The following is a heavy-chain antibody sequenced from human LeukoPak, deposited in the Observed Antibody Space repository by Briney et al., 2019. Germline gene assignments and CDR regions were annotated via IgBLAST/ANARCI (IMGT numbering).Heavy chain of an antibody. CDR3: ARARYYYRSKSYFAIFDY. D-gene: IGHD3-10*01. Sequence: ESGPTLVKPTQTLTLTCTFSEFSLTTSGVGVGWIRQPPGKALEWFALFYWNDDKGYSPSLESRLTITKDTSKNQVVLTMTNMDPVDTATYYCARARYYYRSKSYFAIFDYWGQGTLVTVSS. V-gene: IGHV2-5*01. J-gene: IGHJ4*02. CDR2: FYWNDDK. CDR1: EFSLTTSGVG.